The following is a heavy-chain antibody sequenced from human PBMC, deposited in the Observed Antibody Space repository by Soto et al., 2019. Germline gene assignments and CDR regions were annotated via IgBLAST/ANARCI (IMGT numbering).Heavy chain of an antibody. V-gene: IGHV1-18*01. CDR3: ARALQSGSYYSYYYGMDV. CDR1: GYTFTSYG. D-gene: IGHD1-26*01. CDR2: ISAYNGNT. Sequence: ASVKVSCKASGYTFTSYGISWVRQAPGQGLEWMGWISAYNGNTNYAQKLQGRVTMTTDTSTSTAYMELRSLRSDDTAVYYCARALQSGSYYSYYYGMDVWGQGTTVTVSS. J-gene: IGHJ6*02.